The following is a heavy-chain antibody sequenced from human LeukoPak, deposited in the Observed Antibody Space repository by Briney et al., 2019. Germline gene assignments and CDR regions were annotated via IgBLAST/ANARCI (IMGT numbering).Heavy chain of an antibody. J-gene: IGHJ3*02. CDR3: AKGHGGSYRAFDI. Sequence: TGGSLRLSCAASGFTFNNYAMSWVRQAPGKGLEWVSIISGSGGSTYYADSVKGRFTISRDNSKNTLYLQMNSLRAEDTAVYYCAKGHGGSYRAFDIWGQGTMVTVSS. D-gene: IGHD1-26*01. V-gene: IGHV3-23*01. CDR2: ISGSGGST. CDR1: GFTFNNYA.